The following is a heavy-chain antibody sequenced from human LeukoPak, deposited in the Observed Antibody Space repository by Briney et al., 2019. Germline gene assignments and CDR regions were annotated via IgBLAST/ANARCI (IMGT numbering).Heavy chain of an antibody. CDR1: GGSINNYY. Sequence: SETLSLTCAVSGGSINNYYWSWIRQPPRKGLGWIGDIYYIGSTNYNSALKCRVTISVDTSKNQFSLFLSSVTAADTAVYYCARGPPDSQWLVWYYLDYWGQGTLVTVSS. CDR3: ARGPPDSQWLVWYYLDY. V-gene: IGHV4-59*01. D-gene: IGHD6-19*01. CDR2: IYYIGST. J-gene: IGHJ4*02.